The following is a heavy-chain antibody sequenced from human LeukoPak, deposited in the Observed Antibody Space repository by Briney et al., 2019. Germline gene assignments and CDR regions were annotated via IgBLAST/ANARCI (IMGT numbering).Heavy chain of an antibody. CDR3: ARVPCMVRGVIPACWRGRARTNGMDV. Sequence: ASVKVSCKASGGTFSSYAISWVRQAPGQGLEWMGGIIPIFGTANYAQKFQGRVTITADESTSTAYMELSSLRSEDTAAYYCARVPCMVRGVIPACWRGRARTNGMDVWGKGTTVTVSS. V-gene: IGHV1-69*13. J-gene: IGHJ6*04. CDR2: IIPIFGTA. D-gene: IGHD3-10*01. CDR1: GGTFSSYA.